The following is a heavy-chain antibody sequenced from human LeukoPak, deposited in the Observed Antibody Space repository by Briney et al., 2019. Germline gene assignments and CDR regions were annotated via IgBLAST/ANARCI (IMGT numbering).Heavy chain of an antibody. CDR2: ISSSGSNI. J-gene: IGHJ3*02. V-gene: IGHV3-48*03. D-gene: IGHD1-26*01. Sequence: GGSLRLSCEASGFTFSSSEMNWVRQAPGKGLEWLSYISSSGSNIYYVDSVKGRFTISRDNSKNSLYLQMNSLRTEDTAVYYCARRRGSYFRDAFDIWGQGTMVTVSS. CDR3: ARRRGSYFRDAFDI. CDR1: GFTFSSSE.